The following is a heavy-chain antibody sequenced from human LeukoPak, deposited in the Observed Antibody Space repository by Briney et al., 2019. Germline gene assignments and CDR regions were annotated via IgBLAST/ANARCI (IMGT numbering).Heavy chain of an antibody. D-gene: IGHD1-26*01. CDR2: FDPEDGET. V-gene: IGHV1-24*01. Sequence: ASVKVSCKVSGYTLTELSMHWVRQAPGKGLEWMGGFDPEDGETIYAQKFQGRVTMTEDTSTDTAYMELSSLRSEDTAVYYCATAPILIVGATNAFDIWGQGTMVTVSS. CDR1: GYTLTELS. CDR3: ATAPILIVGATNAFDI. J-gene: IGHJ3*02.